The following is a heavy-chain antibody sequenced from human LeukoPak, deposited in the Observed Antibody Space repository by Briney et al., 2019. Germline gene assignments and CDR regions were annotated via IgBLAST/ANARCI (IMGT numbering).Heavy chain of an antibody. CDR1: GFTFSSYE. Sequence: GGSLRLSCAASGFTFSSYEMNWVRQAPGKGLEWVSYISSSGSTIYYADSVKGRFTISRDNAKNSLYLQMNSLRVEDTAVYFCAKVDSYNSGWLADWGQGTLVTVSS. D-gene: IGHD6-19*01. CDR2: ISSSGSTI. V-gene: IGHV3-48*03. J-gene: IGHJ4*02. CDR3: AKVDSYNSGWLAD.